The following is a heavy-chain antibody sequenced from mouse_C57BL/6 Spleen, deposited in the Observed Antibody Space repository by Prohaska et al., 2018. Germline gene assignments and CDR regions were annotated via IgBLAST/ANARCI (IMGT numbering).Heavy chain of an antibody. CDR2: ISDGGSYT. V-gene: IGHV5-4*01. Sequence: EVQLVESGGGLVKPGGSLKLSCAASGFTFSSYAMSWVRQTPEKRLEWVATISDGGSYTYYPDNVKGRFTISRDNAKNNLYLQMSHLKSEDTAMYYCARVMITPHWYFDVWGTGTTVTVSS. CDR1: GFTFSSYA. J-gene: IGHJ1*03. CDR3: ARVMITPHWYFDV. D-gene: IGHD2-4*01.